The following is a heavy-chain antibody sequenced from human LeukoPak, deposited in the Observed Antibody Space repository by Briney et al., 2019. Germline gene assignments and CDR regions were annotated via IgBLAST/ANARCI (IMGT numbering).Heavy chain of an antibody. V-gene: IGHV4-39*07. Sequence: PSETLSLTCTVSGGSISSSSYYWGWIRQPPGKGLEWIGSIYYSGSTYYNPSLKSRVTISVDTSKNQFSLKLSSVTAADTAVYYCARGRGSSLRFLEWLPQGNWFDPWGQGTLVTVSS. CDR3: ARGRGSSLRFLEWLPQGNWFDP. J-gene: IGHJ5*02. D-gene: IGHD3-3*01. CDR1: GGSISSSSYY. CDR2: IYYSGST.